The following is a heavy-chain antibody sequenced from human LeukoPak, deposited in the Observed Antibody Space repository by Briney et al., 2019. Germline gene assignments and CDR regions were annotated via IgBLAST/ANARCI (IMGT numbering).Heavy chain of an antibody. CDR1: GYTFTGYY. D-gene: IGHD3-10*01. V-gene: IGHV1-2*02. CDR3: ATLAPGVRQYDY. J-gene: IGHJ4*02. CDR2: INPNSGGT. Sequence: ASVKVSCKACGYTFTGYYMHWVRQAPGQGLEWMGWINPNSGGTNYAQKFQGRVTMTRDTSISTAYMELSRLRSDDTAVYYCATLAPGVRQYDYWGQGTLVTVSS.